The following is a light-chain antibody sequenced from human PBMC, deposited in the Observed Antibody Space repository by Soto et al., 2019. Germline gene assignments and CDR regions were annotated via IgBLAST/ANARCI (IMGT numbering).Light chain of an antibody. J-gene: IGKJ1*01. CDR3: QQNSSYST. Sequence: DSQMPPSPSTLSASVGDRVTITCRASPSISSCVAWYQQKPGQAPKLLIYRATSLESVDPTRFSGSGAGTAVTLSIRGRHRDDGGSYDGQQNSSYSTFDQGTKVDIK. CDR2: RAT. CDR1: PSISSC. V-gene: IGKV1-5*03.